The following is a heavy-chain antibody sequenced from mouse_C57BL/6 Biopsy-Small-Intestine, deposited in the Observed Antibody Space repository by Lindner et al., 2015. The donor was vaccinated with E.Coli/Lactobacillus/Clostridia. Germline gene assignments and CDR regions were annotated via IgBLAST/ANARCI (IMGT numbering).Heavy chain of an antibody. V-gene: IGHV1-62-2*01. CDR1: GYTFTDYT. J-gene: IGHJ4*01. CDR2: FYPGSGTI. Sequence: VQLQESGAELVKPGASVKLSCKASGYTFTDYTIHWIKQRSGQGLEWIGWFYPGSGTIKYNEKFKDKATLTADKSSGTVYMELSRLTSEDSAVYFCVRHAGLTGRVYAMDYWGQGTSVTVSS. D-gene: IGHD4-1*01. CDR3: VRHAGLTGRVYAMDY.